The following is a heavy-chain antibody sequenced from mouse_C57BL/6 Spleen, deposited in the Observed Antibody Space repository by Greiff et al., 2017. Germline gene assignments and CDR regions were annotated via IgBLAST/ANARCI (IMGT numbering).Heavy chain of an antibody. J-gene: IGHJ2*01. CDR3: ARGLRRVYFDY. V-gene: IGHV3-6*01. D-gene: IGHD1-3*01. Sequence: ESGPGLVKPSQSLSLSCSVTGYSITSGYYWYWIRQFPGNKLEWMGYISYDGSNNYNPSLKNRISITSDTSKNQFFLKLNSVTTKDTATNDCARGLRRVYFDYWGQGTTLTVSS. CDR2: ISYDGSN. CDR1: GYSITSGYY.